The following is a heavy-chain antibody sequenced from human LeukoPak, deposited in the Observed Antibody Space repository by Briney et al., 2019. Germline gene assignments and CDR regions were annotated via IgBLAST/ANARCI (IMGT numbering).Heavy chain of an antibody. CDR2: IIPVLGSA. CDR3: ARVMHWDIGMARGRGMDV. D-gene: IGHD5-18*01. V-gene: IGHV1-69*01. CDR1: GGTFSTYA. J-gene: IGHJ6*02. Sequence: VSSVKVSCKASGGTFSTYAISWVRQAPGQGLEWMGGIIPVLGSANCAQKFQGRVTITADESTSTAYMELSSLRSDDTAVYYCARVMHWDIGMARGRGMDVWGQGTTVTVSS.